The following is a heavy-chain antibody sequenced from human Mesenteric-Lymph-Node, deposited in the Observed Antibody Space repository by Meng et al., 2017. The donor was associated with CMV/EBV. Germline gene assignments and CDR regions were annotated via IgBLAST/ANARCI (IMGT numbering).Heavy chain of an antibody. CDR3: ARGYCSSSSCYPAGEF. Sequence: ASVKVSCKASGGTFSSYPISWVRQAPGQGLEWMGWISAYNGNTNYPQNLQDRVIMTTDTSTSIAYMELRSLRSDDTAVYYCARGYCSSSSCYPAGEFWGQGTLVTVSS. D-gene: IGHD2-2*01. CDR2: ISAYNGNT. CDR1: GGTFSSYP. J-gene: IGHJ1*01. V-gene: IGHV1-18*01.